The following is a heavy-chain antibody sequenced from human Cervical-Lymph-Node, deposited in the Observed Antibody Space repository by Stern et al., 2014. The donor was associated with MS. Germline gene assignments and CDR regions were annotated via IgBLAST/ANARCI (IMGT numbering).Heavy chain of an antibody. Sequence: MQLVESGGGVVQPGRSLRLSCAASGFTFSSYAMHWVRQAPGKGLEWVAVISHDEYYADSVKGRFTISRDNSKNTLYLQMSSLRAEDTAVYYCAKDYYDFWSGYYTYYFDYWGQGTLVTVSS. CDR3: AKDYYDFWSGYYTYYFDY. CDR2: ISHDE. D-gene: IGHD3-3*01. CDR1: GFTFSSYA. J-gene: IGHJ4*02. V-gene: IGHV3-30*18.